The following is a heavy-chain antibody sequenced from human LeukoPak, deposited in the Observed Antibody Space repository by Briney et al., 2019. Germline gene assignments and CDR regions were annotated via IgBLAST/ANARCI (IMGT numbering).Heavy chain of an antibody. J-gene: IGHJ3*02. CDR2: MNPNSGNT. V-gene: IGHV1-8*01. CDR1: GYTFTSYD. Sequence: ASVTVSCKASGYTFTSYDINWVRQATGQGLEWMGGMNPNSGNTGYAQRCQGRVTMTRNTSISTAYMELSSLRSEVTAVYYCARGSDSSGYYPGDAFDIWGQGTMVTVSS. CDR3: ARGSDSSGYYPGDAFDI. D-gene: IGHD3-22*01.